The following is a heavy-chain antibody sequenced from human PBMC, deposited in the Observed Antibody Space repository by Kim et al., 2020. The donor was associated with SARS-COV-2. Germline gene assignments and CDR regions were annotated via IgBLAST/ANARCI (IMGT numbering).Heavy chain of an antibody. CDR1: GGTFSSYA. Sequence: SVKVSCKASGGTFSSYAISWVRQAPGQGLEWMGGIIPIFGTANYAQKFQGRVTITADESTSTAYMELSSLRSEDTAVYYCARVMDCSSTSCYTLDYYGMDVWGQGTTVTVSS. V-gene: IGHV1-69*13. J-gene: IGHJ6*02. CDR3: ARVMDCSSTSCYTLDYYGMDV. D-gene: IGHD2-2*02. CDR2: IIPIFGTA.